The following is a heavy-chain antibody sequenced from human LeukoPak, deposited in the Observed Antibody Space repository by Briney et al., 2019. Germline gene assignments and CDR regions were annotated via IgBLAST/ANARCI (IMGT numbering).Heavy chain of an antibody. CDR3: ARENYDSSGYYPLGPEYFQH. CDR1: GGTFSSYA. CDR2: IIPILGIA. Sequence: SVKVSCKASGGTFSSYAISWVRQAPGQGLEWMGRIIPILGIANYAQKFQGRVTITADKSTSTAYMELSSLRSEDTAVYYCARENYDSSGYYPLGPEYFQHWGQGTLVTVSS. J-gene: IGHJ1*01. V-gene: IGHV1-69*04. D-gene: IGHD3-22*01.